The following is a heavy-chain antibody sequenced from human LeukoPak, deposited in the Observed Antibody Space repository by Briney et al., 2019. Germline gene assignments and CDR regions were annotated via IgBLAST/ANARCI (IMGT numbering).Heavy chain of an antibody. Sequence: GGSQTLFCTPPGFSFSSFDIHWARQAPGKGLEYVSGIGRAGDTTYYADSVKGRFTISRDNSRNTLFLQMGSLGTEDMAVYYCARTRVGSSSLPEYW. CDR1: GFSFSSFD. CDR2: IGRAGDTT. V-gene: IGHV3-64*02. D-gene: IGHD2-2*01. J-gene: IGHJ4*01. CDR3: ARTRVGSSSLPEY.